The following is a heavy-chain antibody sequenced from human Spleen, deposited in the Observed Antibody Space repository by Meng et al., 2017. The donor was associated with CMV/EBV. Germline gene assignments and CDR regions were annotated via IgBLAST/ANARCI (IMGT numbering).Heavy chain of an antibody. J-gene: IGHJ6*02. CDR2: ISSSSDYI. Sequence: LKISCAASGFTFSYYSMNWVRQAPGKGLEWVSSISSSSDYIYYSDSVKGRFTISRDNAKNSLYLQMSSLRAGDTAVYYCARPTGVDGMDVWGQGTTVTVSS. CDR3: ARPTGVDGMDV. V-gene: IGHV3-21*06. D-gene: IGHD7-27*01. CDR1: GFTFSYYS.